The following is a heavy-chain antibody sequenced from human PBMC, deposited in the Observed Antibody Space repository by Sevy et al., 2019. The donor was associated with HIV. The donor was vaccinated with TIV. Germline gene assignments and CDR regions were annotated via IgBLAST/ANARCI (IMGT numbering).Heavy chain of an antibody. J-gene: IGHJ4*02. D-gene: IGHD6-19*01. Sequence: GGSLRLSCSVSGFNFSTYAMHWVRQAPGKGLEWVAVISSDVIRKYYGASVRGRFAISRDNSNNTLSLQMNSLRIEDTAIYYCARDAGYSTGWYAGYWGQGTLVTVSS. CDR3: ARDAGYSTGWYAGY. V-gene: IGHV3-30*09. CDR1: GFNFSTYA. CDR2: ISSDVIRK.